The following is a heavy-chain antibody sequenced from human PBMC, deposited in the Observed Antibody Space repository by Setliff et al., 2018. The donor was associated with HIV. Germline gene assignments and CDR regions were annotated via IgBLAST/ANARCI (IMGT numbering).Heavy chain of an antibody. CDR1: GYTFSNYG. V-gene: IGHV1-18*01. CDR2: ITSYNGNT. D-gene: IGHD1-26*01. J-gene: IGHJ2*01. Sequence: ASVKVSCKASGYTFSNYGITWVRQAPGQGLEWMGWITSYNGNTNYAKKFKGRVTMTTDTSTSIAYMELKSLRSEDTAVYYCARHHHSGRGSNFPWYSDLWGRGTLVTVSS. CDR3: ARHHHSGRGSNFPWYSDL.